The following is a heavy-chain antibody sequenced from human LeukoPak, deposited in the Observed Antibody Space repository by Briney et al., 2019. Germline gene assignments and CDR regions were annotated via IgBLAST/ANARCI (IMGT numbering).Heavy chain of an antibody. CDR1: GYTFTSYG. V-gene: IGHV1-18*01. CDR2: ISAYNGNT. Sequence: ASVKVSCKASGYTFTSYGISWVRQAPGQGLEWMGWISAYNGNTNYAQKLQGRVTMTTDTSTSTAYMELSRLRSDDTAVYYCARVRRGIAVAGRGLDYWGQGTLVTVSS. D-gene: IGHD6-19*01. J-gene: IGHJ4*02. CDR3: ARVRRGIAVAGRGLDY.